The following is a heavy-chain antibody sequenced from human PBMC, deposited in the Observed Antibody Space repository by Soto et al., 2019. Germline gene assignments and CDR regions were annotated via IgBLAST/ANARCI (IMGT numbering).Heavy chain of an antibody. CDR2: IYWDDYK. J-gene: IGHJ4*02. CDR1: GFSLSTSGVG. D-gene: IGHD3-16*02. CDR3: AHIFNSNSGSYRYFDY. Sequence: GSGPTLVNPTQTLTLTCTFSGFSLSTSGVGVGWIRQPPGKALEWLALIYWDDYKRYSPSLKSRFTISKDTSKNQVVLTMTNMDPVDTATYYCAHIFNSNSGSYRYFDYWGQGTLVTVSS. V-gene: IGHV2-5*02.